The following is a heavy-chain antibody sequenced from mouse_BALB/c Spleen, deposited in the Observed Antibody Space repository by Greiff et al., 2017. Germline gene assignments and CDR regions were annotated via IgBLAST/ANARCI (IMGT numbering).Heavy chain of an antibody. J-gene: IGHJ4*01. CDR2: ISYSGST. V-gene: IGHV3-2*02. CDR1: GYSITSDYA. CDR3: AIYYYGSRPYAMDY. Sequence: EVQLQESGPGLVKPSQSLSLTCTVTGYSITSDYAWNWIRQFPGNKLEWMGYISYSGSTSYNPSLKSRISITRDTSKNQFFLQLNSVTTEDTATYYCAIYYYGSRPYAMDYWGQGTSVTVSS. D-gene: IGHD1-1*01.